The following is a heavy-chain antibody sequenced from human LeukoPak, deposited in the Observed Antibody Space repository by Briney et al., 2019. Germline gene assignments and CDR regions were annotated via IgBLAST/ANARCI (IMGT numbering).Heavy chain of an antibody. Sequence: GGSLRLSCAASGFNFVNTWMHWVRQAPGKGLVWVARIKNDGSGIIYADSEEGRFTISRDNARNTVYLQMNSLRAEDTAVYYCARERGVSHPFDYWGQGTLVTVSS. CDR1: GFNFVNTW. D-gene: IGHD2-21*01. CDR3: ARERGVSHPFDY. CDR2: IKNDGSGI. J-gene: IGHJ4*02. V-gene: IGHV3-74*01.